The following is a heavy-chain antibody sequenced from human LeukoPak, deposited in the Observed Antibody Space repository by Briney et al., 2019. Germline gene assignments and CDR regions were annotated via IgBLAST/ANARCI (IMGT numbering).Heavy chain of an antibody. CDR3: ARVYNWNPAGAFDI. CDR1: GDTVSSNIAS. V-gene: IGHV6-1*01. D-gene: IGHD1-1*01. Sequence: SQTLSLTCAISGDTVSSNIASWNWIRQSPSRGLEWLGRTYYRSKWYNDYAVSVKSRITINPDTSKNQFSLQLNSVTPEDTAVYYCARVYNWNPAGAFDIWGQGTVVTVSS. J-gene: IGHJ3*02. CDR2: TYYRSKWYN.